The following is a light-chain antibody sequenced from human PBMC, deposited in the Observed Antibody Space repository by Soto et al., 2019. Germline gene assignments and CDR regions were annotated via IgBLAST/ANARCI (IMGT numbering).Light chain of an antibody. CDR2: GAS. CDR3: HQYGGSPLT. Sequence: EIVLTQSPGTLSLSPGERATLSCRATQSVNSNYLAWYQRKLGQAPRLLIYGASSRPTGIPDRFSGSGSGTDFTLTISRLEPEDFAVYYCHQYGGSPLTFGGGTKVEI. J-gene: IGKJ4*01. V-gene: IGKV3-20*01. CDR1: QSVNSNY.